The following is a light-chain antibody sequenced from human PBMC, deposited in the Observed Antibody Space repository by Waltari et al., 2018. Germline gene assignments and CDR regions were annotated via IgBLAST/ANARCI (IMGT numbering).Light chain of an antibody. CDR3: QHYGRSPPFYT. Sequence: EIVLTQSPGTLSLSPGERATLSCRASQSVISSYLAWYQQRPGQAPRLLIYGASNRATGIPDRCSGSGSGTDFTLTSSRLEHEDFAVYYCQHYGRSPPFYTFGQGTKLEIK. CDR2: GAS. V-gene: IGKV3-20*01. J-gene: IGKJ2*01. CDR1: QSVISSY.